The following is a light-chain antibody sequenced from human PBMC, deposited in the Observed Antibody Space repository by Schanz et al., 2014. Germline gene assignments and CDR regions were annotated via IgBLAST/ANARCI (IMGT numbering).Light chain of an antibody. J-gene: IGLJ2*01. V-gene: IGLV2-8*01. CDR3: SSYAGSNRVL. Sequence: QSALTQPPSASGSPGQSVTISCTGTSSDVGGYNFVSWYQQHPGKAPKLMISEVSKRPSGVPDRFSGSKSGNTASLTVSGLQPEDEADYYCSSYAGSNRVLFGGGTKLTVL. CDR1: SSDVGGYNF. CDR2: EVS.